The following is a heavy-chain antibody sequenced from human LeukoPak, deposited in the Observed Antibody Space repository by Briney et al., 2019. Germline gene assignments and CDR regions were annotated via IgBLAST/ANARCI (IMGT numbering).Heavy chain of an antibody. J-gene: IGHJ4*02. D-gene: IGHD3-9*01. CDR3: ARDEAYDILTGYYTVRRYFDN. Sequence: ASVKVSCKASGYTFTSYGISWVRQAPGQGLEWMGWISAYNGNTNYAQKLQGRVTMTTDTSTSTAYMELRSLRSDDTAVYYCARDEAYDILTGYYTVRRYFDNWGQGTLVTVSS. CDR1: GYTFTSYG. CDR2: ISAYNGNT. V-gene: IGHV1-18*01.